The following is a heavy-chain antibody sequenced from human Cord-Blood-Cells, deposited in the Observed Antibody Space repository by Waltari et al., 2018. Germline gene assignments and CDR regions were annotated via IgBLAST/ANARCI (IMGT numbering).Heavy chain of an antibody. D-gene: IGHD2-15*01. CDR2: IYYSGST. Sequence: QVQLQESGPGLVKPSETLSLTCTVSGGSLSSYYRSWIRQPPGKGLEWIGYIYYSGSTNYNPSLKSRVTISVDTSKNQFSLKLSSVTAADTAVYYCARVERGYCSGGSCYYWYFDLWGRGTLVTVSS. J-gene: IGHJ2*01. CDR3: ARVERGYCSGGSCYYWYFDL. V-gene: IGHV4-59*01. CDR1: GGSLSSYY.